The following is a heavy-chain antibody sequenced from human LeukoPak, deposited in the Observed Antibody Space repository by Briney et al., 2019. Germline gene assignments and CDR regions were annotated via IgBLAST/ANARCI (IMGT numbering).Heavy chain of an antibody. CDR3: ARGGDFWSGYHFDY. D-gene: IGHD3-3*01. Sequence: PGGSLRLSCAASGFTFSSYWMSWVRQAPGKGLEWVANIKQDGSEKYYVDSVKGRFTISRDNAKNSLYLQMNSLRAEDTAVYYCARGGDFWSGYHFDYWGQGTLVTVSS. CDR1: GFTFSSYW. V-gene: IGHV3-7*01. CDR2: IKQDGSEK. J-gene: IGHJ4*02.